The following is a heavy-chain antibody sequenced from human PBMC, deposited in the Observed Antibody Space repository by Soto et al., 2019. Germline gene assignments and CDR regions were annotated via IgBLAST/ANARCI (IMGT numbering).Heavy chain of an antibody. J-gene: IGHJ4*02. D-gene: IGHD3-10*01. CDR1: GFTFNSYA. V-gene: IGHV3-21*04. Sequence: PGGSLRLSCAASGFTFNSYAMSWVRQAPGKGLEWVSAISSSGSTINYADSVKGRFAISRDNAKNSLYLQMNSLRAEDTAVYYCARYGNKDSWGQGTLVTVSS. CDR2: ISSSGSTI. CDR3: ARYGNKDS.